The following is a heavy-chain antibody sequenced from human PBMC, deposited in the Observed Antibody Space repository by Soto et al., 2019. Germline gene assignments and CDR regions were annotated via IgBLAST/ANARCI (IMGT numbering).Heavy chain of an antibody. CDR1: GFTFSSYG. J-gene: IGHJ6*02. CDR3: AREPLPDCSSTSCYRDYYYGMNV. V-gene: IGHV3-33*01. D-gene: IGHD2-2*01. CDR2: IWYDGSNK. Sequence: PGGSLRLSCAASGFTFSSYGMHWVRQAPGKGLEWVAVIWYDGSNKYYADSVKGRFTISRDNSKNTLYLQMNSLRAEDTAVYYCAREPLPDCSSTSCYRDYYYGMNVWGQGATVTVS.